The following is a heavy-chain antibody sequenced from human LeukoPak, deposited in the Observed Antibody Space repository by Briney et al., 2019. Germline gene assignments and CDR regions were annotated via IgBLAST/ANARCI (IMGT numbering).Heavy chain of an antibody. CDR2: IYYSGST. CDR1: GGSISSYY. J-gene: IGHJ4*02. Sequence: SETLSLTCTVSGGSISSYYWSWIRQPPGKGLEWIGYIYYSGSTNYNPSLKSRVTISVDTSKNQFSLKLSSVTAADTAVYYCARRHYYGSGSYFDYWGQGTLVTVSS. D-gene: IGHD3-10*01. CDR3: ARRHYYGSGSYFDY. V-gene: IGHV4-59*08.